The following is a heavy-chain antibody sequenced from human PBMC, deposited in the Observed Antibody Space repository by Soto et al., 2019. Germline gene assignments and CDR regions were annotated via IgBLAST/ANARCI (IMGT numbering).Heavy chain of an antibody. CDR2: ISSTGNYI. CDR1: GFIACTYS. J-gene: IGHJ4*02. D-gene: IGHD3-9*01. V-gene: IGHV3-21*01. Sequence: HWGSPRLSCAASGFIACTYSMNWVRQAPGKGLEWVSSISSTGNYIYYADSVRGRFTISRDNARNSLYLQMNSLRAEDTAVYYCARDEDFDWLYYAFDSWGQGTLVTVSS. CDR3: ARDEDFDWLYYAFDS.